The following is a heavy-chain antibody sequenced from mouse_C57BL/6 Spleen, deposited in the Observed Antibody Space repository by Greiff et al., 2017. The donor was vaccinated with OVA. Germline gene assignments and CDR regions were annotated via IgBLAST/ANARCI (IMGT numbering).Heavy chain of an antibody. Sequence: EVMLVESEGGLVQPGSSMKLSCTASGFTFSDYYMAWVRQVPEKGLEWVANINYDGSSTYYLDSLKSRFIISRDNAKNILYLQMSSLKSEDTATYYCATYGNTVGFDYWGQGTTLTVSS. CDR2: INYDGSST. V-gene: IGHV5-16*01. CDR1: GFTFSDYY. D-gene: IGHD2-1*01. CDR3: ATYGNTVGFDY. J-gene: IGHJ2*01.